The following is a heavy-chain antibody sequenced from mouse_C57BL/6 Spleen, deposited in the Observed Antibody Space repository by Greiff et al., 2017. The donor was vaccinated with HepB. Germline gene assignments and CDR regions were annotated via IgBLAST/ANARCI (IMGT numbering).Heavy chain of an antibody. J-gene: IGHJ2*01. CDR1: GYTFTSSW. CDR3: TRWTVVATDYFDY. D-gene: IGHD1-1*01. Sequence: VQLQQSGTVLARPGVSVKMSCKTSGYTFTSSWMHWVKQWLGLGLEWIGAIYPGNSDTSYNQKFKGKAKLTAVTSCSIAYMELSSLTNEDSAVYYCTRWTVVATDYFDYWGQGTTLTVSS. CDR2: IYPGNSDT. V-gene: IGHV1-5*01.